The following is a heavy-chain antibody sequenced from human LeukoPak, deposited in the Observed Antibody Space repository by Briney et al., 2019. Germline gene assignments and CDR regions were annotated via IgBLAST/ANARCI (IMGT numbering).Heavy chain of an antibody. CDR3: ARDMAAASYDY. D-gene: IGHD6-25*01. Sequence: VKPGESLRLSCAASGFTFSTYSMNWVRQAPGKGLEWVSSISSSRTYIYYADSVKGRFTISRDNAKNSLYLQMNSLRAEDTAVYYCARDMAAASYDYWGQGTLVTVSS. V-gene: IGHV3-21*01. CDR2: ISSSRTYI. CDR1: GFTFSTYS. J-gene: IGHJ4*02.